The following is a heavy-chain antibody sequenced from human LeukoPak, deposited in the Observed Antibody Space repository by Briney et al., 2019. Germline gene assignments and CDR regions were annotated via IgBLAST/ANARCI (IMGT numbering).Heavy chain of an antibody. CDR2: MYYSGST. CDR1: GGSISSGDYY. V-gene: IGHV4-30-4*01. CDR3: ARPYYYDSRIDP. Sequence: SETLSLTCTVSGGSISSGDYYWSWIRQPPGKGLEWIAYMYYSGSTYYNPSLKSRVTMSADTSKNQLSLKLSSVTAADTAVYYCARPYYYDSRIDPWGQGILVTVSA. J-gene: IGHJ5*02. D-gene: IGHD3-22*01.